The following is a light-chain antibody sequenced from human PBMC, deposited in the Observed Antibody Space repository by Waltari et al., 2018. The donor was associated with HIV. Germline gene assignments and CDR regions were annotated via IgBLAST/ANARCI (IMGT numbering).Light chain of an antibody. V-gene: IGKV1-5*03. J-gene: IGKJ2*01. CDR1: QSISSW. CDR2: KAS. Sequence: DIQMTQSPSTLPASVGDRVTITCRASQSISSWLAWYQQKPGKAPKLLIQKASSLESGVPSRFSGSGSGTEFTLTISSLQPDDFATYYCQQYNSYPYTFGQGTKLEIK. CDR3: QQYNSYPYT.